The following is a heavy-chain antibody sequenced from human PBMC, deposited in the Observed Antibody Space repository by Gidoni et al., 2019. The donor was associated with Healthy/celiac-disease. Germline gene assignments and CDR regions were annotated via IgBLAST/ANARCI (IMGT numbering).Heavy chain of an antibody. J-gene: IGHJ3*02. D-gene: IGHD3-22*01. CDR2: IRSKANSYAT. Sequence: EVQLVESGGGLVQPGGSLKLSCAASGFTFSGSAMHWVRQASGKGLEWVGRIRSKANSYATAYAASVKGRFTISRDDSKNTAYLQMNSLKTEDTAVYYCTRRRDYYDNKPRSFDIWGQGTMVTVSS. CDR1: GFTFSGSA. CDR3: TRRRDYYDNKPRSFDI. V-gene: IGHV3-73*02.